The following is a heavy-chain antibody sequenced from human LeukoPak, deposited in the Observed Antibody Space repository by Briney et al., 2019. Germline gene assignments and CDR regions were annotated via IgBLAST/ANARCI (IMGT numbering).Heavy chain of an antibody. CDR2: ISAYNGNT. Sequence: GASVKVSCKASGYTFTSYGISWVRQAPGQGLEWMGWISAYNGNTNYAQKLQGRVTMTTDTSTSTAYMELRSLRSDDTAVYYCARELGPYYDFWSGYNNFDYWGQGTLVTVSP. CDR3: ARELGPYYDFWSGYNNFDY. J-gene: IGHJ4*02. CDR1: GYTFTSYG. V-gene: IGHV1-18*01. D-gene: IGHD3-3*01.